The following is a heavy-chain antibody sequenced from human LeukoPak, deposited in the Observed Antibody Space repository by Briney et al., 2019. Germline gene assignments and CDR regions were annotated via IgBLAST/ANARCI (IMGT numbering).Heavy chain of an antibody. CDR3: ARAAYYHDSSGYYYTTQGDY. D-gene: IGHD3-22*01. CDR2: IIPIFGTA. V-gene: IGHV1-69*06. Sequence: GASVKVSCKASGGTFSSYAISWVRQTPGQGLEWMGGIIPIFGTANYAQKFLGRVTITADKSTSTAYMELSSLRSEDTAVYYCARAAYYHDSSGYYYTTQGDYWGQGTLVTVSS. J-gene: IGHJ4*02. CDR1: GGTFSSYA.